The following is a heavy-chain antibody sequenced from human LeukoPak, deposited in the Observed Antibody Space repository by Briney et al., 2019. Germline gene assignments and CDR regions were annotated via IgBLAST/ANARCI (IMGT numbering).Heavy chain of an antibody. J-gene: IGHJ5*02. CDR1: GFTVSNNY. CDR2: IYSRGST. D-gene: IGHD3-22*01. V-gene: IGHV3-66*03. Sequence: GGSLRLSCAPSGFTVSNNYMRWVRHAPGKGLEWVSSIYSRGSTSYVDSVKGRFTISRDNSKNTLFLQMNSLRVEDTAVYYCARDYYGPWSQGTLVTVSS. CDR3: ARDYYGP.